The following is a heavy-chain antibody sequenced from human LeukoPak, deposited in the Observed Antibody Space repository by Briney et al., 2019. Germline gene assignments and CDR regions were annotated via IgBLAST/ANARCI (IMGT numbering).Heavy chain of an antibody. V-gene: IGHV1-2*02. J-gene: IGHJ4*01. D-gene: IGHD3-10*01. CDR3: ARAYFGYVSGSTFDY. CDR2: INADSGGT. Sequence: VSVTVSCKASGYTFTAYFMHWVRQALGQGLEWMGWINADSGGTNYVQKFQGRITMTRDTSISTDYMELSGLRSDNTAVYYCARAYFGYVSGSTFDYWGHGTLVTVSS. CDR1: GYTFTAYF.